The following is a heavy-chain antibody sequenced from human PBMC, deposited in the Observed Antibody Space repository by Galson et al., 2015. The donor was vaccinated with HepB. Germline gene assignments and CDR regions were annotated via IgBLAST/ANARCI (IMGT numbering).Heavy chain of an antibody. CDR3: ARVPSGYYDSSGYYGVVDYFDY. V-gene: IGHV4-4*02. CDR1: GGSISSSNW. Sequence: ETLSLTCAVSGGSISSSNWWSWVRQPPGKGLEWIGEIYHSGSTNYNPSLKSRVTISVDKSKNQFSLKLSSVTAADTAVYYCARVPSGYYDSSGYYGVVDYFDYWGQGTLVTVSS. CDR2: IYHSGST. J-gene: IGHJ4*02. D-gene: IGHD3-22*01.